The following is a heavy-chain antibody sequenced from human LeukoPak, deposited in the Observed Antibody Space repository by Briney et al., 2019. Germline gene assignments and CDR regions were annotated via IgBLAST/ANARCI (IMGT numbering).Heavy chain of an antibody. D-gene: IGHD3-22*01. Sequence: SVKVSCTASGGTFSSYAISWVRQAPGQGLEWMGGIIPIFGTANYAQKFQGRVTITADESTSTAYMELSSLRSEDTAVYYCASSYYYDSSGYYPFDYWGQGTLVTVSS. CDR3: ASSYYYDSSGYYPFDY. V-gene: IGHV1-69*13. CDR1: GGTFSSYA. J-gene: IGHJ4*02. CDR2: IIPIFGTA.